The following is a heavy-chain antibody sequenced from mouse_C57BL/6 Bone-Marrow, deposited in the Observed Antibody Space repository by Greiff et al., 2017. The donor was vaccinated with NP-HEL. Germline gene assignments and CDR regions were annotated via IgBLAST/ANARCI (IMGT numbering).Heavy chain of an antibody. CDR3: TTDYDKGPWFAY. J-gene: IGHJ3*01. CDR2: IDPENGDT. D-gene: IGHD2-4*01. Sequence: EVQLQQSGAELVRPGASVKLSCTASGFNIKDDYMHWVKQRPEQGLEWIGWIDPENGDTEYASKFQGKATITADTSSNTAYLQLSSLTSEDTAVYYCTTDYDKGPWFAYWGKGTLVTVSA. CDR1: GFNIKDDY. V-gene: IGHV14-4*01.